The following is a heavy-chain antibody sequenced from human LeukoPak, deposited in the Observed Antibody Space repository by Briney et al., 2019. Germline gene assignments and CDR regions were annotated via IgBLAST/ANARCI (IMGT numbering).Heavy chain of an antibody. J-gene: IGHJ4*02. CDR2: INPNSGGT. D-gene: IGHD5-24*01. Sequence: ASVKVSCKASGYTFTGYYMHWVRQAPGQGLEWMAWINPNSGGTKYAQKFQGRVTMTRDTSISTAYMELSRLRSDDTAVYYCARGRDGYFTTPFDCWGQGTLVTVSS. CDR3: ARGRDGYFTTPFDC. CDR1: GYTFTGYY. V-gene: IGHV1-2*02.